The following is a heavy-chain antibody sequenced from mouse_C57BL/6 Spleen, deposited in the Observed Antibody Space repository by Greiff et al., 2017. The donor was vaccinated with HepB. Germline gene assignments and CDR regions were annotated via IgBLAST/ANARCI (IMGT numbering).Heavy chain of an antibody. CDR1: GFTFSSYA. Sequence: EVKVVESGGGLVKPGGSLKLSCAASGFTFSSYAMSWVRQTPEKRLEWVATISDGGSYTYYPDNVKGRFTTSRDNAKNNLYLQMSHLKSEDTAMYYCARDRADYWGQGTTLTVSS. CDR2: ISDGGSYT. CDR3: ARDRADY. J-gene: IGHJ2*01. V-gene: IGHV5-4*01. D-gene: IGHD3-1*01.